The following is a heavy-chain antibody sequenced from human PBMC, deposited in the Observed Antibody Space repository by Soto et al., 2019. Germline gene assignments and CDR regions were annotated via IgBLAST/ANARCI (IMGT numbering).Heavy chain of an antibody. V-gene: IGHV1-8*01. J-gene: IGHJ4*02. CDR2: MNPNSDNT. CDR1: GYAFTSYD. Sequence: ASVKVSCKASGYAFTSYDINWVRQATGQGLEWMGWMNPNSDNTGYAQKFQGRVTMTRNTSISTAYMELSSMRSEDTAVYYCARGPNGYSGYDSSYWGQGTLVTVSS. CDR3: ARGPNGYSGYDSSY. D-gene: IGHD5-12*01.